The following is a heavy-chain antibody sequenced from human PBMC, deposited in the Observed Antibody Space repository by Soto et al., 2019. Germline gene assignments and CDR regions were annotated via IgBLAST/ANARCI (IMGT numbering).Heavy chain of an antibody. Sequence: PSETLALTCTVSGGSICSGGYFWSWIRQHPGKGLEWIGFIYYSGSTYYNPSLKSRVTISVDTSKNQFSLKLSSVTAADTAVYYCAREGAAPYYYYGMDVWGQGTTVTVSS. CDR1: GGSICSGGYF. J-gene: IGHJ6*02. CDR3: AREGAAPYYYYGMDV. V-gene: IGHV4-31*03. CDR2: IYYSGST. D-gene: IGHD6-6*01.